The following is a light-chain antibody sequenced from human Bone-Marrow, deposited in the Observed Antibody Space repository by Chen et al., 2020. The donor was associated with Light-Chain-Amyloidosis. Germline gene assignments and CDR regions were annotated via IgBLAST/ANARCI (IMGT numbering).Light chain of an antibody. CDR3: SSYTRSSTWL. V-gene: IGLV2-14*03. CDR2: DVS. CDR1: RSDVGGYNY. Sequence: QSALTQPASVSGSPGQSITISCTGTRSDVGGYNYVSWYQKHPGTAPKLVIFDVSYRPSGICNRFSGSKSGNTASLTISGLQAEDEADYYCSSYTRSSTWLFGGGTRLTVL. J-gene: IGLJ3*02.